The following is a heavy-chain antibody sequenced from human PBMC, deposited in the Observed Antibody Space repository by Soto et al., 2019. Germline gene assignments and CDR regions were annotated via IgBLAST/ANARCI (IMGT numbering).Heavy chain of an antibody. D-gene: IGHD2-15*01. CDR3: ARERAVAGSDY. V-gene: IGHV1-8*01. Sequence: QVQLVQSGAEVKKPGASVKVSCKASGYTFTSYDINWVRQATGQGLEWMGWMNPNSGNTGYAQKFQGRVTMTRTTSISTAYMALGSLSSQDPAVDYCARERAVAGSDYWGQGTLVTVSS. J-gene: IGHJ4*02. CDR1: GYTFTSYD. CDR2: MNPNSGNT.